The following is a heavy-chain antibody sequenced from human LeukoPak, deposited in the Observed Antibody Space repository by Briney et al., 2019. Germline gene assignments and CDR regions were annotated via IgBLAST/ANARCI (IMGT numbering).Heavy chain of an antibody. CDR1: GLPIADFA. V-gene: IGHV3-43*02. Sequence: GGSLRLSCVASGLPIADFAMHWVRQAPGKGLEWVSLISGDGVSTFYADSVKGRFSISRDNSKNSLYLEMNSLRTEDAAMYYCAKESGKFDYWGQGTLVAVSS. J-gene: IGHJ4*02. CDR2: ISGDGVST. CDR3: AKESGKFDY.